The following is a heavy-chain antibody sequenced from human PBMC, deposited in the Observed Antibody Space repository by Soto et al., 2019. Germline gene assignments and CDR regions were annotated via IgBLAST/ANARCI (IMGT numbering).Heavy chain of an antibody. V-gene: IGHV4-39*01. J-gene: IGHJ4*02. CDR1: GGSISSISYY. Sequence: QLQLQESGPGLVKPSETLSLTCTVSGGSISSISYYWGWIRQPPGKGLEWIGSIMYSGHTFYNPSLQSRVTMSVDASKNQFSLRLSSVTAAETAVYYCARVDIAVVPSTTFDYWGQGTLVTVSS. CDR3: ARVDIAVVPSTTFDY. CDR2: IMYSGHT. D-gene: IGHD2-2*01.